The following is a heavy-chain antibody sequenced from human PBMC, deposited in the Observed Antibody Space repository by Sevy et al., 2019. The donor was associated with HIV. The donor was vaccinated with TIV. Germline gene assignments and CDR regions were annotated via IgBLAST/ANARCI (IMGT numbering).Heavy chain of an antibody. Sequence: GGSLRLSCAASGFTFSSYGMHWVRQAPGKGLEWVAVISYDGSNKYYADSVKGRFTISRDNSKNTLYLQMNSLRAEDTAVYYCAKAYSSGHYYYGMDVWGQGTTVTVSS. D-gene: IGHD6-19*01. J-gene: IGHJ6*02. V-gene: IGHV3-30*18. CDR1: GFTFSSYG. CDR3: AKAYSSGHYYYGMDV. CDR2: ISYDGSNK.